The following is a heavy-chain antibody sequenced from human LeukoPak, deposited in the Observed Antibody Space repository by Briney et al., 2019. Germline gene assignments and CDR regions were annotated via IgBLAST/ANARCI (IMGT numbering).Heavy chain of an antibody. V-gene: IGHV3-53*01. CDR1: GFIASSNY. CDR3: ATGGRSGVALEQ. CDR2: IYSGGST. D-gene: IGHD1/OR15-1a*01. J-gene: IGHJ4*02. Sequence: GSLPLTCVVSGFIASSNYMTWVRQAPGTGLEWISLIYSGGSTYYADSVMGRFTISGDNSKTTLFLQMNSLKAEDTAVYYCATGGRSGVALEQWGQGPLVRVSS.